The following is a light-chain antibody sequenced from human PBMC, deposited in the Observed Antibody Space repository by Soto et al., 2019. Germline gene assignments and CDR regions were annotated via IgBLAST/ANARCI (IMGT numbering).Light chain of an antibody. V-gene: IGKV1D-13*01. CDR3: QQFNNYPIT. CDR2: DAS. CDR1: QGISSA. J-gene: IGKJ5*01. Sequence: AIQLTQSPSSLSASVGDRVTIPCRASQGISSALAWYQQKPGKVPKLLIYDASSLESGVPSRFSGSGSGTDFTLTISSLQPEDFATYYCQQFNNYPITFGQGTRLEIK.